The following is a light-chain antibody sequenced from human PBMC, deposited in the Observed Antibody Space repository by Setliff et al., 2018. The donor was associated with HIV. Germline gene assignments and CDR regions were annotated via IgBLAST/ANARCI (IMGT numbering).Light chain of an antibody. CDR1: SSDVGSYNF. CDR3: CSYAGTSIPYV. CDR2: EVS. Sequence: QSVLTQPASVPGSPGQSITISCTGTSSDVGSYNFVSWYQQHPGKVPKLITSEVSKRPSGVSNRFSGSKSDNTASLTISGLQAEDEADYYCCSYAGTSIPYVFGTGTKVTVL. J-gene: IGLJ1*01. V-gene: IGLV2-23*02.